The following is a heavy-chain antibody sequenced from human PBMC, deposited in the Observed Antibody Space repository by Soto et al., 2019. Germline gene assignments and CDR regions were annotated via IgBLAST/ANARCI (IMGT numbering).Heavy chain of an antibody. Sequence: EVQLLESGGGLVQPGGSLRLSCAASGLTFSSHAMSWVRRAPGKGLEWVSTITGSGDKAYYAASVKGRFTNSRDNSKNTLYLQRNSLRAGDTAVYYCALSGVGGSDYWGQGTLVTVSS. CDR2: ITGSGDKA. CDR1: GLTFSSHA. V-gene: IGHV3-23*01. J-gene: IGHJ4*02. D-gene: IGHD3-10*01. CDR3: ALSGVGGSDY.